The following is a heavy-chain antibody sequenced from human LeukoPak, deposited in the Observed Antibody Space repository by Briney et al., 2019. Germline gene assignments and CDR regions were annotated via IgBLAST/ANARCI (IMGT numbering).Heavy chain of an antibody. J-gene: IGHJ4*02. CDR2: IYYSGST. CDR3: AGTYYYDSSGYYYPGGY. Sequence: SETLSLTCTVSGGSISSGSYYWSWIRQPPGKGLEWIGYIYYSGSTNYNPTLKSRVTISVDTSENQFSLKLSSVTAADTAVYYCAGTYYYDSSGYYYPGGYWGQGTLVTVSS. V-gene: IGHV4-61*01. D-gene: IGHD3-22*01. CDR1: GGSISSGSYY.